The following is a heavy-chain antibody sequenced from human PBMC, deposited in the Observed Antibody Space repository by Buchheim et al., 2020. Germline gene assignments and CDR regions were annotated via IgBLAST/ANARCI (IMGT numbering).Heavy chain of an antibody. V-gene: IGHV4-30-2*01. Sequence: QLQLQEFGSGLVKPSQTLSLTCAVSGGSISSGGYSWSWIRQPPGKGLEWIGYIYHSGSTYYNPSLKSRVTISVDRSKNQFSLKLSSVTAADTAVYYCARAGYSYGYPSWFDPWGQGTL. CDR3: ARAGYSYGYPSWFDP. D-gene: IGHD5-18*01. CDR1: GGSISSGGYS. J-gene: IGHJ5*02. CDR2: IYHSGST.